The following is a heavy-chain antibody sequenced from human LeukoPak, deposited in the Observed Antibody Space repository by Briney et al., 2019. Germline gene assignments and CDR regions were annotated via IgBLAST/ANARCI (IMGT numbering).Heavy chain of an antibody. CDR2: MNPNSGNT. CDR3: ARVSQDSRGYKHVFDY. J-gene: IGHJ4*02. D-gene: IGHD3-22*01. V-gene: IGHV1-8*01. CDR1: GYTFTSYD. Sequence: GASVKVSCKASGYTFTSYDINWVRQATGQGLEWMGWMNPNSGNTGYAQKFQGRVTMTRNTSISTAYMELSSLRSEDAAVYFCARVSQDSRGYKHVFDYWGQGTLVTVSS.